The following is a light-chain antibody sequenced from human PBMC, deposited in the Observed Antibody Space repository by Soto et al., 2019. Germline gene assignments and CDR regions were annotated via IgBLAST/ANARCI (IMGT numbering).Light chain of an antibody. CDR1: SGDIGSYNR. CDR2: EVT. Sequence: QSVLTQPASVSGSPGQSITISCTGTSGDIGSYNRVSWYQQHPGKAPKLIIYEVTDRPSGVSNRFSGSKSGNTASLTISGLRAEDEAEYYCCSLEGSNALVVFGGRTKLTVL. J-gene: IGLJ2*01. V-gene: IGLV2-23*02. CDR3: CSLEGSNALVV.